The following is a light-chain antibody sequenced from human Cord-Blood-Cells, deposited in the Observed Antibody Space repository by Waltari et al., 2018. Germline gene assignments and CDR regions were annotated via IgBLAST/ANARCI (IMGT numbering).Light chain of an antibody. CDR2: AAT. Sequence: DIQMTQSPSSMSASVGDRVTITCRASQSISSHLNWYQQKPGKAPKLLIYAATSLQSGVPSRFSCSGSGTDFTLTISSLQPEDFATYYCQQSYSTPYTFGQGTQLESK. J-gene: IGKJ2*01. CDR3: QQSYSTPYT. CDR1: QSISSH. V-gene: IGKV1-39*01.